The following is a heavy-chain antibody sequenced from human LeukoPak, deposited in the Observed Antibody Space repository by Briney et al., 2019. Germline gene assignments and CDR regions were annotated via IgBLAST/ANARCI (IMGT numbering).Heavy chain of an antibody. J-gene: IGHJ4*02. D-gene: IGHD6-13*01. V-gene: IGHV4-39*07. CDR1: GGSISSSSYY. CDR2: IYYSGST. CDR3: ARYSSSHKERGVDY. Sequence: SETLSLTCTVSGGSISSSSYYWGWIRQPPGKGLEWIGSIYYSGSTYYNPSLKSRVTISVDTSKNQFSLKLSSVTAADTAVYYCARYSSSHKERGVDYWGQGTLVTVSS.